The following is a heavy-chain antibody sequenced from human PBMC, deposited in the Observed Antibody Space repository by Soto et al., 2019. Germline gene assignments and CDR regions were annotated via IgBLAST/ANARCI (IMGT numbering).Heavy chain of an antibody. J-gene: IGHJ4*02. Sequence: QVQLQESGPGLVKPSQTLSLTCTVSVGSISSGGYYWSWIRQFPGKGLEWIGYIFYTGSTSYSPSLKSRLTLSVDTSKNQFSLRLSSVTAADTAVYFCTRRLGYSSESYFDYWGQGTLVTVSS. CDR2: IFYTGST. D-gene: IGHD5-18*01. CDR1: VGSISSGGYY. CDR3: TRRLGYSSESYFDY. V-gene: IGHV4-31*03.